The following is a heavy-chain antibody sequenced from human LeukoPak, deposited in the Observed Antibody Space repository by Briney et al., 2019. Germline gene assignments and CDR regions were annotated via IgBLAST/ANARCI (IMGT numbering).Heavy chain of an antibody. Sequence: GGSLRLSCAASGFTFNSFSMNWVRQAPGKGLEWVALISYNGGNKYYAESVKGRFTISRDNSKKTMYLQMTSLRPEDTAVYYCSRDFMYNCNCAGCWGQGTLVTVSS. J-gene: IGHJ4*02. CDR3: SRDFMYNCNCAGC. CDR2: ISYNGGNK. CDR1: GFTFNSFS. V-gene: IGHV3-33*05. D-gene: IGHD1-20*01.